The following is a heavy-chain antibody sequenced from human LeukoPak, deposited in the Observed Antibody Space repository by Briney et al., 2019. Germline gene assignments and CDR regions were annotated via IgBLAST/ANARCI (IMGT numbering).Heavy chain of an antibody. Sequence: SETLSLTCAVYGGSFSGCYWSWIRQPPGKGLEWIGEINHSGSTNYNPSLKSRVTISVDTSKNQFSLKLSSVTAADTAVYCCARGSIPFDPWGQGTLVTVSS. CDR2: INHSGST. V-gene: IGHV4-34*01. CDR1: GGSFSGCY. J-gene: IGHJ5*02. CDR3: ARGSIPFDP.